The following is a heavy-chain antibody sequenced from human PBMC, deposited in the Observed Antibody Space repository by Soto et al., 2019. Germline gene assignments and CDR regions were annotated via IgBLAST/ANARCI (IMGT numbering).Heavy chain of an antibody. CDR1: GFSVGGNY. Sequence: GGSLRLSCAASGFSVGGNYMSWARLAPGKGLECVSLTYSGGNPYYADSVRGRFTLSRDNSENTLYLQMNSLRVEDTAVYFCARGPNSDTWGQGTLVTVSS. CDR3: ARGPNSDT. V-gene: IGHV3-53*01. J-gene: IGHJ5*02. CDR2: TYSGGNP.